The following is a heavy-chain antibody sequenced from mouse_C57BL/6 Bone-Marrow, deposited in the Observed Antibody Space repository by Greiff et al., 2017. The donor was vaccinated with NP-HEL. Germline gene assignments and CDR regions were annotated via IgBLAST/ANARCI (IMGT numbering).Heavy chain of an antibody. CDR1: GFTFSSYA. V-gene: IGHV5-4*01. D-gene: IGHD1-1*01. CDR2: ISDGGSYT. Sequence: DVQLVESGGGLVKPGGSLKLSCAASGFTFSSYAMSWVRQTPEKRLEWVATISDGGSYTYYPDNVKGRFTISRDNAKNNLYLQMSHLKSEDTAMYYCARARYGSSSGYFDYWGQGTTLTVSS. CDR3: ARARYGSSSGYFDY. J-gene: IGHJ2*01.